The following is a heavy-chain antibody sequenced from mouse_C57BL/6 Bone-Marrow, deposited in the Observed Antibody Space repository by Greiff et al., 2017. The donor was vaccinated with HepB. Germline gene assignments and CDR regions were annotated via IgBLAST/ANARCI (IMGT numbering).Heavy chain of an antibody. V-gene: IGHV1-81*01. J-gene: IGHJ4*01. D-gene: IGHD1-2*01. CDR1: GYTFTSYG. Sequence: VQRVESGAELARPGASVKLSCKASGYTFTSYGISWVKQRTGQGLEWIGEIYPRSGNTYYNEKFKGKATLTADKSSSTAYMELRSLTSEDSAVYFCARGYYGLYAIDYWGQGTSVTVSS. CDR3: ARGYYGLYAIDY. CDR2: IYPRSGNT.